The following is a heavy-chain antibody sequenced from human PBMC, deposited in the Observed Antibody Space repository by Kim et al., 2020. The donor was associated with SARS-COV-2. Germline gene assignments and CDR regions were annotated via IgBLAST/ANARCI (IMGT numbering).Heavy chain of an antibody. Sequence: SVKGRFTIPRDKAKNSLYLQMNSLRAEDTALYYCAKDDDGSGFFGPLFDYWGQGTLVTVSS. CDR3: AKDDDGSGFFGPLFDY. V-gene: IGHV3-9*01. J-gene: IGHJ4*02. D-gene: IGHD3-22*01.